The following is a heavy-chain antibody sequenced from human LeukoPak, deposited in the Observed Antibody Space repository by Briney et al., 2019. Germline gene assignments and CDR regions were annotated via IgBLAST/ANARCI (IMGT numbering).Heavy chain of an antibody. Sequence: SETLSLTCTVSGGSISSGDYYWSWIRQPPGKGLEWIGYIYYSGSTYYNPSLKSRVTISVDTSKNQFSLKLSSVTAADTAVYYCARYHDSSGDLIDYWGQGTLVTVSS. V-gene: IGHV4-30-4*01. CDR2: IYYSGST. CDR3: ARYHDSSGDLIDY. CDR1: GGSISSGDYY. D-gene: IGHD3-22*01. J-gene: IGHJ4*02.